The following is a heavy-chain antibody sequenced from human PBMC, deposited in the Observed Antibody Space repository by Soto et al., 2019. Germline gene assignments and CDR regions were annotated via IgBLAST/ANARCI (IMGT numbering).Heavy chain of an antibody. V-gene: IGHV3-49*03. CDR2: IRSKAYGGTT. D-gene: IGHD3-9*01. CDR1: GFTFGDYA. Sequence: GGSLRLSCTASGFTFGDYAMSWFRQAPGKGLEWVGFIRSKAYGGTTEYDASVKGRFTVSRDDSKSIAYLQMNSLKTEDTAVYYCTRESTLTDYDILTGYWGPYNWFDPWGQGTLVTVSS. CDR3: TRESTLTDYDILTGYWGPYNWFDP. J-gene: IGHJ5*02.